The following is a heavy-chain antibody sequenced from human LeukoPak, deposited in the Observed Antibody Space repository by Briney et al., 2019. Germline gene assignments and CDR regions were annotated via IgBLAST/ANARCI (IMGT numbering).Heavy chain of an antibody. V-gene: IGHV3-33*06. D-gene: IGHD3-22*01. CDR3: AKDLAKWFPFDY. J-gene: IGHJ4*02. CDR1: GFTFSSYG. CDR2: IWYDGSNK. Sequence: PGRSLRLSCAASGFTFSSYGMHWVRQAPGKGLEWVAVIWYDGSNKYYADSVKGRFTISRDNSKNTLYLQMNSLRAEDTAVYYCAKDLAKWFPFDYWGQGTLVTVSS.